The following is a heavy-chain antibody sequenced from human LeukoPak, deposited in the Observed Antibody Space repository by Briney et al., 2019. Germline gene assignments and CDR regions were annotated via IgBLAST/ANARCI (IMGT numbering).Heavy chain of an antibody. D-gene: IGHD1-1*01. CDR1: GFTFSSYA. Sequence: GGSLRLSCAASGFTFSSYAMSWVRQAPGKGLEWVSSVSGGDGTTYYADSVKGRFTISRDNSKNTLYLQMNSLRAEDTAVYYCARESYNSPFDYWGQGTLVTVSS. CDR2: VSGGDGTT. V-gene: IGHV3-23*01. CDR3: ARESYNSPFDY. J-gene: IGHJ4*02.